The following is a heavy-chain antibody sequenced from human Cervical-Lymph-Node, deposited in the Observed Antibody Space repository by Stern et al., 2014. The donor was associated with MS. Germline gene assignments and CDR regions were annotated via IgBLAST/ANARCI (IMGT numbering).Heavy chain of an antibody. CDR2: IIPIFGTA. CDR3: ASLLGRIAVASVDY. Sequence: VQLVASGAEVKKPGSSVKVSCKASGGTFSNYAISWVRHAPGQGLEWMGWIIPIFGTANYAQKFQGRVTITADESTSTTYMELSSLRSEDTAVYYCASLLGRIAVASVDYWGQGTLVTVSS. V-gene: IGHV1-69*01. CDR1: GGTFSNYA. J-gene: IGHJ4*02. D-gene: IGHD6-19*01.